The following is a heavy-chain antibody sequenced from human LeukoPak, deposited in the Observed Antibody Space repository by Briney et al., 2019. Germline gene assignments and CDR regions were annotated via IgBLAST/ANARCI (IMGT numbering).Heavy chain of an antibody. CDR2: ISYDGSNK. CDR1: GFTFSSYA. Sequence: GGSLRLSCAASGFTFSSYAMHWVRQAPGKGLEWVAVISYDGSNKYYADSVKGRFTISRDNSKNTLYPQMNSLRAEDTAVYYCARVFLGSFDYWGQGTLVTVSS. J-gene: IGHJ4*02. V-gene: IGHV3-30-3*01. D-gene: IGHD7-27*01. CDR3: ARVFLGSFDY.